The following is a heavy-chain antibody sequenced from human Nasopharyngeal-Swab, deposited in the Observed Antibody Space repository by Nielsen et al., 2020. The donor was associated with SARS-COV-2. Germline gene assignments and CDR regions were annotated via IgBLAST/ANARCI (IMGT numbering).Heavy chain of an antibody. CDR3: AREGYYYGMDV. J-gene: IGHJ6*02. Sequence: GGSLRLSCAASGFTVSSNYMSWVRQTPGKGLEWVSVIYSGGSTYYADSVKGRFTISRDNSKNTLYLQMNSLRAEDTAVYYCAREGYYYGMDVWGQGTTVTVSS. CDR1: GFTVSSNY. CDR2: IYSGGST. V-gene: IGHV3-53*01.